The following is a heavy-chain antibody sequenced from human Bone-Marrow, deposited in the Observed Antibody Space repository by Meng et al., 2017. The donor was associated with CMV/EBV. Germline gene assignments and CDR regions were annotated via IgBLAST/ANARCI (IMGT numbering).Heavy chain of an antibody. Sequence: ASVKVSCKASGYTFTSYDINWVRQATGQGLEWMGWMNPNSGNTGYAQKFQGRVTMTRNTSISTAYMELSSLRSEDTAVYYCARGRNQLLWVYYYYGMDVWGQGNTVTVSS. CDR1: GYTFTSYD. V-gene: IGHV1-8*01. CDR2: MNPNSGNT. CDR3: ARGRNQLLWVYYYYGMDV. J-gene: IGHJ6*02. D-gene: IGHD2-2*01.